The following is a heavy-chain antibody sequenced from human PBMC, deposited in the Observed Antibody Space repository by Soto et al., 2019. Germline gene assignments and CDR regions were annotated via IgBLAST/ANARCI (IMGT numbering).Heavy chain of an antibody. V-gene: IGHV6-1*01. CDR3: AREGGMITFGGVWHWFDP. Sequence: PSQTLSLTCVISGDSVSSNSAAWNWIRQSPSRGLEWLGRTYYRSKWYNDYAVSVKSRITINPDTSKNQFSLQLNSVTPEDTAVYYCAREGGMITFGGVWHWFDPWGQGTLFTVSS. J-gene: IGHJ5*02. D-gene: IGHD3-16*01. CDR2: TYYRSKWYN. CDR1: GDSVSSNSAA.